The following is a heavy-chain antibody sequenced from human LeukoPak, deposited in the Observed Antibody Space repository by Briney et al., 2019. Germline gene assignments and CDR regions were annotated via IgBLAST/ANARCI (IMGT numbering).Heavy chain of an antibody. D-gene: IGHD3-22*01. CDR3: ARELYYYDSSGYLNWFDP. V-gene: IGHV3-30*03. CDR2: ISYDGSNK. Sequence: GGSLRLSCAASGFTFSSYGMHWVRQAPGKGLEWVAVISYDGSNKYYADSVKGRFTISRDNSKNTLYLQMNSLRAEDTAVYYCARELYYYDSSGYLNWFDPWGQGTLVTVSS. J-gene: IGHJ5*02. CDR1: GFTFSSYG.